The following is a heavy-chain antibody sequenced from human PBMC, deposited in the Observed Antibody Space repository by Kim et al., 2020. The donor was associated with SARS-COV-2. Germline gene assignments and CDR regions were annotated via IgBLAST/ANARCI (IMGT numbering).Heavy chain of an antibody. D-gene: IGHD5-12*01. V-gene: IGHV3-23*01. CDR2: VIST. Sequence: VISTYSADSGKGRFTLSRDNSKNTLYLQMNGLRAEDTAVYYCASRWLHGYWGQGTLVTVSS. J-gene: IGHJ4*02. CDR3: ASRWLHGY.